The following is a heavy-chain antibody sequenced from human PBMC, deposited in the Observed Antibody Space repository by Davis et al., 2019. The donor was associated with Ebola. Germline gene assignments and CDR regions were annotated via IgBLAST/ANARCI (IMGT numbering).Heavy chain of an antibody. Sequence: GEPLKISCAASGFMFSNYWMAWGRQAPGKGLEWVAHIKEDGSVKDYVDSVKGRFTISRDNAKKSVYLQMNSLRVEDTAVYYCVRDGWGSLFDYWGQGTLVIVSS. D-gene: IGHD7-27*01. CDR2: IKEDGSVK. CDR1: GFMFSNYW. CDR3: VRDGWGSLFDY. J-gene: IGHJ4*02. V-gene: IGHV3-7*03.